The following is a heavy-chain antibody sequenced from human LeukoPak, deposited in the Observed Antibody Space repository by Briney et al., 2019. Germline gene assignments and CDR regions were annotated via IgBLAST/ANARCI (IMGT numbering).Heavy chain of an antibody. V-gene: IGHV3-7*01. CDR2: IKQDGSEK. CDR1: GFTFSSYW. D-gene: IGHD3-16*01. Sequence: GGSLRLSCAASGFTFSSYWMSWVRQAPGKGLEWVANIKQDGSEKYYVDSVKGRFTISRDNAKNSLYLRMNSLRAEDTAVYYCAREGGESDFDYWGQGTLVTVSS. J-gene: IGHJ4*02. CDR3: AREGGESDFDY.